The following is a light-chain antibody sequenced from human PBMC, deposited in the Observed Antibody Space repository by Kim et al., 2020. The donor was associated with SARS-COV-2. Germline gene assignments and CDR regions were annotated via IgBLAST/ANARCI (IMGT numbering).Light chain of an antibody. V-gene: IGKV3-15*01. Sequence: EIVMTQSPATLSVSPGERVTLSCRASQSVSSNLAWYQQKPGQAPRLLIYGASTRATGIPARFSGSGSGAEFTLTISSLQSEDFAVYYCQQSNNWPLTFGPGTKVDIK. CDR1: QSVSSN. CDR2: GAS. CDR3: QQSNNWPLT. J-gene: IGKJ3*01.